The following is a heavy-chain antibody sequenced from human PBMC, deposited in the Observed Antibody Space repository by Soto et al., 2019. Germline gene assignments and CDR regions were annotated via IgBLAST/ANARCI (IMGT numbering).Heavy chain of an antibody. CDR1: GFMFSNHG. CDR3: VRGDNWNDEASDY. D-gene: IGHD1-1*01. V-gene: IGHV3-33*01. Sequence: QVQLVESGGGVVQPGRSLRLSCAASGFMFSNHGMHWVRQAPGKGLEWVAVIWSDGNNNYYADSVKGRFTISRDNSKNTVYLQMDSLRAEDTAVYYCVRGDNWNDEASDYWGQGTLVTISS. CDR2: IWSDGNNN. J-gene: IGHJ4*02.